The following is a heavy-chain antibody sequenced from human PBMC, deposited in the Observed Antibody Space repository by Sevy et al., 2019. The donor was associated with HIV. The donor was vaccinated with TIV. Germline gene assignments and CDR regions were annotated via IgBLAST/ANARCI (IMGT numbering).Heavy chain of an antibody. Sequence: SETLSLTCTVSGGSISSSSYYWGWNRQPPGKGLEWIGSIYYSGSTYYNPSLKSRVTISVDTSKNQFSLKLSSVTAADTAVYYCARGGGVHYGDYVFDYWGQGTLVTVSS. V-gene: IGHV4-39*01. CDR3: ARGGGVHYGDYVFDY. D-gene: IGHD4-17*01. J-gene: IGHJ4*02. CDR1: GGSISSSSYY. CDR2: IYYSGST.